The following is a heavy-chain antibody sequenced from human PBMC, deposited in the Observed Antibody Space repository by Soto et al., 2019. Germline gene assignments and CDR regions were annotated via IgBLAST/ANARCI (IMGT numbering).Heavy chain of an antibody. Sequence: SGPTLVNPTQTLTLTCTFSGFSLSTSGVGVGWIRQPPGKALEWLALLYWDDDKRYSPSLKSRLTITKDTSKNQVVLTMTNMDPVDTATYYCARTYYYDSSGIDAFDIWGQGTMVTVSS. J-gene: IGHJ3*02. D-gene: IGHD3-22*01. CDR1: GFSLSTSGVG. V-gene: IGHV2-5*02. CDR3: ARTYYYDSSGIDAFDI. CDR2: LYWDDDK.